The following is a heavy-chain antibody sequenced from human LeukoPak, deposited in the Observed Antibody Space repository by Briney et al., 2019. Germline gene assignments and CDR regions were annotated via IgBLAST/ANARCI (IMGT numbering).Heavy chain of an antibody. CDR3: AKSNGAMVKRSLDY. Sequence: SETLSLTCTVSGGSINTYYWSWIRQPPGKGLEWIGYIYYSGSTNYNPSLKSRVTISIDTSKIQFSLKLTSVTAADTAVYYCAKSNGAMVKRSLDYWGQGTLVTVTS. CDR2: IYYSGST. CDR1: GGSINTYY. J-gene: IGHJ4*02. V-gene: IGHV4-59*01. D-gene: IGHD5-18*01.